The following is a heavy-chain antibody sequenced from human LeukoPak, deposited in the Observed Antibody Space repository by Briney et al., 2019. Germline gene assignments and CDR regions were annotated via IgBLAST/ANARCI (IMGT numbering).Heavy chain of an antibody. CDR2: ISGSGGST. Sequence: GGSLRLSCAASGFTFSSYAMSWVRQAPGKGLEWVSAISGSGGSTYYADSVKGRFTISRDNSQNTLYLQMNSLRAEDTAVYYCAKDEPDYYDSSGYRHYYNGMDVWGQGTTVTVSS. D-gene: IGHD3-22*01. CDR3: AKDEPDYYDSSGYRHYYNGMDV. CDR1: GFTFSSYA. J-gene: IGHJ6*02. V-gene: IGHV3-23*01.